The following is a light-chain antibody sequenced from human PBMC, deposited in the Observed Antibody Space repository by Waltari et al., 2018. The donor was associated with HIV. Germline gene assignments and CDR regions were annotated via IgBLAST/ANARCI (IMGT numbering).Light chain of an antibody. CDR2: GNR. CDR1: SSNIGAGYD. CDR3: QSYDSSLSGVV. V-gene: IGLV1-40*01. Sequence: QSVLTQPPSVSGAPGQRVTISCTGSSSNIGAGYDVHCYPQLPGTAPKLLIYGNRHRPSGVPDRFSGSKSGTATSLTITGRQAEEEADYYCQSYDSSLSGVVFGGGTRLTVL. J-gene: IGLJ2*01.